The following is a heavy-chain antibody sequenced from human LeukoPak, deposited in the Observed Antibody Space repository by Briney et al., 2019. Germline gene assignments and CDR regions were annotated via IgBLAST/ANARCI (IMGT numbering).Heavy chain of an antibody. CDR1: GLNFRDYG. J-gene: IGHJ4*02. Sequence: GGSLRLSCSGSGLNFRDYGLSWVRQAPGKGLEWVSGINWDGENTAYADSVKGRFTISRDNADNAVYLQTDSLRVEDTALYYCARDLSATWYSLAYWGRGTLVTVSS. CDR3: ARDLSATWYSLAY. V-gene: IGHV3-20*04. CDR2: INWDGENT. D-gene: IGHD2-15*01.